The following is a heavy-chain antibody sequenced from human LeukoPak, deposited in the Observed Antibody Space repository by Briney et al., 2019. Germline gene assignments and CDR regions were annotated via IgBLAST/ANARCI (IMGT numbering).Heavy chain of an antibody. CDR1: GGSISSYY. Sequence: PSETLSLTCTVSGGSISSYYWSWIRQPAGKGLEWIGRIYTSGSTNYNPSLKSRVTMSVDTSKNQFSLKLSSVTAADTAVYYCAGARAQRGSYSNYYMDVWGKGTTVTISS. J-gene: IGHJ6*03. V-gene: IGHV4-4*07. CDR3: AGARAQRGSYSNYYMDV. D-gene: IGHD6-13*01. CDR2: IYTSGST.